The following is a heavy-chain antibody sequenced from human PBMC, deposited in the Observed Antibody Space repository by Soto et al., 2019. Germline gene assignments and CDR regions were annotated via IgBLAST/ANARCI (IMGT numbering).Heavy chain of an antibody. CDR3: AKDWPSDYSASSGLLDY. J-gene: IGHJ4*02. Sequence: QVQLVESGGGVVQPGRSLRLSCEGSGFIFSSYGMHWVRQAPGKGLEWVAVISYDGSNKYYADSVKGRFTISRYNSKNTLYLHIHTMRAENTAVYYCAKDWPSDYSASSGLLDYLGQGTLFTVSS. CDR1: GFIFSSYG. V-gene: IGHV3-30*18. D-gene: IGHD3-22*01. CDR2: ISYDGSNK.